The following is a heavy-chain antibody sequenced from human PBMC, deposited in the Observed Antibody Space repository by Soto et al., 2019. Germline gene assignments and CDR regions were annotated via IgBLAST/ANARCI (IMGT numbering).Heavy chain of an antibody. CDR3: AKESDISLFYFDD. CDR1: TFTFSSYA. D-gene: IGHD2-15*01. J-gene: IGHJ4*02. Sequence: GGSLRLSCAASTFTFSSYAMSWVRQAPGKGLEWVSTISGSGGSTYYADSVKGRSTISRDNSKSALYLQMNSLRAEDTAIYYCAKESDISLFYFDDWGRGTLVTVSS. V-gene: IGHV3-23*01. CDR2: ISGSGGST.